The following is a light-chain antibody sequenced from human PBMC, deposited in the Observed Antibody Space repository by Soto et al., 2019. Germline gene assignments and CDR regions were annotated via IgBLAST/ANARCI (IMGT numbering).Light chain of an antibody. CDR3: SSYTSSSIDYV. Sequence: QSALTQPASVSGSPGQSITISCTGTSSDVGGYVSWYQQHPGKAPKLMIYEVSNRSSGVSNRFSGSKSGNTASLTISGLQAEDEADYYCSSYTSSSIDYVFGTGTKVTVL. V-gene: IGLV2-14*01. CDR1: SSDVGGY. J-gene: IGLJ1*01. CDR2: EVS.